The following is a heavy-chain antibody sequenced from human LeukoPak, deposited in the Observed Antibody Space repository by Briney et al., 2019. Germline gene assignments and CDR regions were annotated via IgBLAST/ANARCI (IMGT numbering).Heavy chain of an antibody. V-gene: IGHV3-11*05. J-gene: IGHJ4*02. CDR1: GFTFSDYY. D-gene: IGHD3-22*01. CDR3: ARDLNDYYDSGGYPGIGY. Sequence: PGGSLRLSCAASGFTFSDYYMYWLRQAPGKGLQWLSYISSSTGYTDYADSVRGRFTISRDNAKNSLYLQMNNLRAEDTAVYYCARDLNDYYDSGGYPGIGYWGQGTLVTVSS. CDR2: ISSSTGYT.